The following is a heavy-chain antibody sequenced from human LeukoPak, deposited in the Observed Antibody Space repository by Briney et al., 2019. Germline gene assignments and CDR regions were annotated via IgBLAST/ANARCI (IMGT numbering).Heavy chain of an antibody. CDR2: ISGSGGST. J-gene: IGHJ6*02. V-gene: IGHV3-23*01. CDR3: ANSGGYCSSTSCLYYYYYYGIDV. Sequence: GGSLRLSCAASGFTFSSYAMSWVRQAPGKGLEWVSAISGSGGSTYYADSVKGRFTISRDNSKNTLYLQMNSLRAEDTAVYYCANSGGYCSSTSCLYYYYYYGIDVWGQGTTVTVSS. D-gene: IGHD2-2*01. CDR1: GFTFSSYA.